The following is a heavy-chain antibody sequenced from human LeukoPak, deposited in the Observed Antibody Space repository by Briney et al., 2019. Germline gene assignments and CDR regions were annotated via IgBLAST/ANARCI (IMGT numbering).Heavy chain of an antibody. Sequence: SVKVSCKASGGTFSSSAVSWVRQAPGQGLEWMGGIIPLFGTEKYAQKFQGRVTVTTDESTSTAYMDLSSLRSEDTAVYYCARGSWTTVGYYYYYYLDVWGKETTVTVSS. CDR2: IIPLFGTE. D-gene: IGHD4-17*01. CDR1: GGTFSSSA. V-gene: IGHV1-69*05. J-gene: IGHJ6*03. CDR3: ARGSWTTVGYYYYYYLDV.